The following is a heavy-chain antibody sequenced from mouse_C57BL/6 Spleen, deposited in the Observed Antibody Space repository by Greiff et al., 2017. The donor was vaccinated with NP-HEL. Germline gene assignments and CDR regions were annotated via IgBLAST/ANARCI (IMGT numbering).Heavy chain of an antibody. D-gene: IGHD3-3*01. J-gene: IGHJ3*01. V-gene: IGHV1-64*01. CDR2: IHPNSGST. CDR3: ARKGDWLAWFAY. Sequence: QVQLQQPGAELVKPGASVKLSCKASGYTFTSYWMHWVKQRPGQGLEWIGMIHPNSGSTNYNEKLKSKATLTVDKSSSTAYMQLSSLTSEDSAVYYCARKGDWLAWFAYWGQGTLVTVSA. CDR1: GYTFTSYW.